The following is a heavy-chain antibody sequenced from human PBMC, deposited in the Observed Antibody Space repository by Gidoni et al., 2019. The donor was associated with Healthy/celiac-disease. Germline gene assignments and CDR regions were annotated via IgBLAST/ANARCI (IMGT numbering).Heavy chain of an antibody. Sequence: QVQLVQSGAEVKKPGSSVKVSCTASGGTFSSYAISWVRQAPGQGLEWMGGIIPIFGTANYAQKFQGRVTITADESTSTAYMELSSLRSEDTAVYYCARALRVGALYYYYGMDVWGQGTTVTVSS. CDR1: GGTFSSYA. J-gene: IGHJ6*02. CDR2: IIPIFGTA. V-gene: IGHV1-69*01. D-gene: IGHD1-26*01. CDR3: ARALRVGALYYYYGMDV.